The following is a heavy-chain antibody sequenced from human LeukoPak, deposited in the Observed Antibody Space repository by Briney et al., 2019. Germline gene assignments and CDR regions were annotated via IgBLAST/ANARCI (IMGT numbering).Heavy chain of an antibody. CDR3: ARVGFNWNDGYYYYMDV. CDR1: GGSFSGYY. J-gene: IGHJ6*03. V-gene: IGHV4-34*01. CDR2: INHSGST. D-gene: IGHD1-20*01. Sequence: SETLSLTCAVYGGSFSGYYWSWIRQPPGKGLEWIGEINHSGSTNYNPSLKSRVTISVDTSKNQFSLKLSSVTAADTAVYYCARVGFNWNDGYYYYMDVWGKGTTVTVSS.